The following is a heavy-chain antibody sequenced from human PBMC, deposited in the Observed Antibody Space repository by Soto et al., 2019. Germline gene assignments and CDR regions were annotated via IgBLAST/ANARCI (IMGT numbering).Heavy chain of an antibody. V-gene: IGHV3-30*18. CDR1: GFTFSNYG. J-gene: IGHJ4*02. D-gene: IGHD2-2*01. CDR3: AKDGGPVYCNSPVCSATHFDY. Sequence: QVQLVESGGGVVQPGRSLRLSCAASGFTFSNYGMHWVRQAPGKGLEWVAIISYDGDNEYYADSVRGRFTISRDNSKNTLYLQTSSLRQEDTAVYYCAKDGGPVYCNSPVCSATHFDYWGQVTLVTVSS. CDR2: ISYDGDNE.